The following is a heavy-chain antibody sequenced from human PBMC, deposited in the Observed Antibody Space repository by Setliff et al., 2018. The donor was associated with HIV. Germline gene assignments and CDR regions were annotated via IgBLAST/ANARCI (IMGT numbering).Heavy chain of an antibody. CDR1: GGSMSTTEYH. CDR3: ARARYYYDPDNTGSSGEYFDY. J-gene: IGHJ4*02. V-gene: IGHV4-39*07. D-gene: IGHD3-22*01. Sequence: PSETLSLTCTVSGGSMSTTEYHWDWIRQPPGKGLEWIGNIYYSGTTYYKSSLKSRVTISAERSTNQFSLKVTSVTAADTAVYFCARARYYYDPDNTGSSGEYFDYWGQGALVTVSS. CDR2: IYYSGTT.